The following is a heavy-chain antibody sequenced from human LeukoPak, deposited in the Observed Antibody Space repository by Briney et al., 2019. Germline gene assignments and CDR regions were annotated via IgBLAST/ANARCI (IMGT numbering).Heavy chain of an antibody. V-gene: IGHV4-59*08. Sequence: SETLSLTCTVSGGSISSYYWSWIRQPPGKGLEWIGYIYHSGSTNYNPSLKSRVTISVDTSKNQFSLKLSSVTAADTAVYYCARHRMERDSSGYYYVSWGYYGMDVWGQGTTVTVSS. J-gene: IGHJ6*02. CDR2: IYHSGST. CDR1: GGSISSYY. CDR3: ARHRMERDSSGYYYVSWGYYGMDV. D-gene: IGHD3-22*01.